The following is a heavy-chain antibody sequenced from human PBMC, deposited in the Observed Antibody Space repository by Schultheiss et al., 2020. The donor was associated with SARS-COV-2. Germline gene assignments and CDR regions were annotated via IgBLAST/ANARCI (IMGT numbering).Heavy chain of an antibody. D-gene: IGHD4-17*01. CDR2: INWNGGST. V-gene: IGHV3-20*04. CDR1: GFTFSSYG. CDR3: ARLDYGDYEIDY. J-gene: IGHJ4*02. Sequence: GGSLRLSCAASGFTFSSYGMSWVRQAPGKGLEWVSGINWNGGSTGYADSVKGRFTISRDNAKNSMYLQMNSLRAEDTALYYCARLDYGDYEIDYWGQGTLVTVSS.